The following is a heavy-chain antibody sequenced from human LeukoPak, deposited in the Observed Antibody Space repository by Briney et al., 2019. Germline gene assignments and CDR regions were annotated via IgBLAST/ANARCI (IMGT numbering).Heavy chain of an antibody. CDR2: ISSSSSYI. Sequence: KTGGSLRLSCAASGFTFSSYSMNWVRQAPGKGLEWVSSISSSSSYIRYADSVKGRFTISRDNAKNSLYLQMNSLRAEDTAVYFCARKNTQDAFDIWGQGTMVTVSS. J-gene: IGHJ3*02. V-gene: IGHV3-21*01. CDR3: ARKNTQDAFDI. CDR1: GFTFSSYS. D-gene: IGHD2-15*01.